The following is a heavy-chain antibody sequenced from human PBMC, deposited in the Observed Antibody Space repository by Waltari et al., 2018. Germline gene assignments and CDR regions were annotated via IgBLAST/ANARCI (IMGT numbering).Heavy chain of an antibody. CDR3: AREFAGTRARAFDY. J-gene: IGHJ4*02. Sequence: QVQLVQSGAEVKKPGASVKVSCKASGYTFTGYYMPWVRQAPGQGLEWMGRINPNSGGTNYAQKFQGRVTMTRDTSISTAYMELSRLRSDDTAVYYCAREFAGTRARAFDYWGQGTLVTVSS. CDR2: INPNSGGT. D-gene: IGHD1-7*01. CDR1: GYTFTGYY. V-gene: IGHV1-2*06.